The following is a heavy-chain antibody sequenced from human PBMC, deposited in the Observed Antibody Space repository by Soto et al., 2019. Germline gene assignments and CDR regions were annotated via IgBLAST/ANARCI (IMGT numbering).Heavy chain of an antibody. D-gene: IGHD6-13*01. CDR2: INSDGSST. V-gene: IGHV3-74*01. Sequence: HPGGSLRLSCAASGFTFSSYWMHWVRQAPGKGLVWVSRINSDGSSTSYADSVKGRFTISRDNAKNTLYLQMNSLRAEDTAVYYCARGFKQLNTESNYYYYYGMDVWGQGTTVTVSS. CDR1: GFTFSSYW. J-gene: IGHJ6*02. CDR3: ARGFKQLNTESNYYYYYGMDV.